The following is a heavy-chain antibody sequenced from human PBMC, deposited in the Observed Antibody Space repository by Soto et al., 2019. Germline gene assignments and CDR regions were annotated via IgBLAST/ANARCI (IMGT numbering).Heavy chain of an antibody. CDR2: IYPGDSDT. CDR3: ARAGGLAYDAFDI. D-gene: IGHD5-12*01. Sequence: PVEDLNLSRTGSGYSFPSDWIRRVRQMPGKGLEWMGIIYPGDSDTRYSPSFQGQVTISADKSISTAYLQWSSLKASDTAMYYCARAGGLAYDAFDIWGQGTMVTGSS. V-gene: IGHV5-51*01. CDR1: GYSFPSDW. J-gene: IGHJ3*02.